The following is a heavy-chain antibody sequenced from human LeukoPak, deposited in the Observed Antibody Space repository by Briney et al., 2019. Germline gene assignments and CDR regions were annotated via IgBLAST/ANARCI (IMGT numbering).Heavy chain of an antibody. CDR1: GGSISSYY. D-gene: IGHD3-10*01. Sequence: PSETLSLTCTVSGGSISSYYWSWIRQPPGKGLEWIWYIYYSGSTNYNPSLKSRVTISVDTSKNQFSLKLSSVTAADTAVYYCARTMVRGVMGYRVHFDYWGQGTLVTVSS. J-gene: IGHJ4*02. CDR3: ARTMVRGVMGYRVHFDY. CDR2: IYYSGST. V-gene: IGHV4-59*01.